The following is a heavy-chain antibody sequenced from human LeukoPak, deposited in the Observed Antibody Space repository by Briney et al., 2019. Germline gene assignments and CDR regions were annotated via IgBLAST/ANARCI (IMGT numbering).Heavy chain of an antibody. V-gene: IGHV4-34*01. CDR3: ARGSGRSGRVYYGMDV. D-gene: IGHD1-26*01. J-gene: IGHJ6*02. Sequence: SETLSLTCAVYGGSFSGYYWSWIRQPPGKGLEWIGEINHSGSTNYNPSLKSRVTMSVDTSKNQFSLKLSSVTAADTAVYYCARGSGRSGRVYYGMDVWGQGTTVTVSS. CDR1: GGSFSGYY. CDR2: INHSGST.